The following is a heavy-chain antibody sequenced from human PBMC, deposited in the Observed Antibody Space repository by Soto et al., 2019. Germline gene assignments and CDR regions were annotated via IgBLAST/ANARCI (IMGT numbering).Heavy chain of an antibody. CDR2: SIPIFGTA. J-gene: IGHJ5*02. Sequence: QVQLVQSGAEVKKPGSSVKVSCKASGGTFSSYAISWVRQAPGQGLEWMGGSIPIFGTANYAQKFQGRVTITADKSTSTADMALSSLRSEDTAVYYCAREVLGAIATSWFDPWGQGTLVTVSS. V-gene: IGHV1-69*06. CDR3: AREVLGAIATSWFDP. D-gene: IGHD2-21*01. CDR1: GGTFSSYA.